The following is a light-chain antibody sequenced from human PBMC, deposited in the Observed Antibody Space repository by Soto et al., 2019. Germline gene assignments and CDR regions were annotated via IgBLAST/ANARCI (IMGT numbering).Light chain of an antibody. CDR2: DAY. V-gene: IGKV1-5*01. CDR3: QQYNSYPYT. J-gene: IGKJ2*01. Sequence: DIQMTQSPSTLSASVGDRVTITCRASQSISSWLAWYQQKPGKAPKLLIYDAYSLESGDPSRFSGSGSGTEFTLTISSLQPDDFATYYCQQYNSYPYTFGQGTKLEIK. CDR1: QSISSW.